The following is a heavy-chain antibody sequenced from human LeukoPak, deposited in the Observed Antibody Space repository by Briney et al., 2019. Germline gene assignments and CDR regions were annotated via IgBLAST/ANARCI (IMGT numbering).Heavy chain of an antibody. Sequence: KPSETLSLTCTVSGGSISSYYRSWIRQPPGMGLEWIGYIYYTGSTNYNPSLKSRVTISVDTPKNQFSLKLTSVTAADTAVYYCARGEIAAAGPFDYWGQGTLVTVSS. V-gene: IGHV4-59*01. J-gene: IGHJ4*02. CDR2: IYYTGST. D-gene: IGHD6-13*01. CDR3: ARGEIAAAGPFDY. CDR1: GGSISSYY.